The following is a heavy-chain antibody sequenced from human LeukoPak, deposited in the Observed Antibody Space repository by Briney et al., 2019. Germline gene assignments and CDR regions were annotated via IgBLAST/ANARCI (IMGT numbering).Heavy chain of an antibody. CDR2: INHSGST. CDR1: GGSFSGYY. CDR3: ARDRVGVMGGFDY. Sequence: SETLSLTCAVYGGSFSGYYWSWIRQPPGKGLEWIGEINHSGSTNYNPSLKSRVTISVDTSKNQFSLKLSSVTAADTAVYYCARDRVGVMGGFDYWGQGTLVTVSS. D-gene: IGHD3-16*01. V-gene: IGHV4-34*01. J-gene: IGHJ4*02.